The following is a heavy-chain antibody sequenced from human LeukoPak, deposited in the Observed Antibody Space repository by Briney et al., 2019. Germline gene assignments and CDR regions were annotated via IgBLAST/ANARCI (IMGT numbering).Heavy chain of an antibody. J-gene: IGHJ3*02. V-gene: IGHV3-23*01. Sequence: GGSLRLSCAASGFTFSSYAMSWVRQAPGKGLEWVSAISGSVGSTYYADSVKGRFTISRDNSKNTLYLQMNSQRAEDTAVYYCAKNYYDSSGYLMAFDIWGQGTMVTVSS. D-gene: IGHD3-22*01. CDR2: ISGSVGST. CDR3: AKNYYDSSGYLMAFDI. CDR1: GFTFSSYA.